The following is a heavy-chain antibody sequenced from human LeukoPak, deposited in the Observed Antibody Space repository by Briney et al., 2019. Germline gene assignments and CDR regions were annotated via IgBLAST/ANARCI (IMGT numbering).Heavy chain of an antibody. CDR1: GFTFSSYG. J-gene: IGHJ3*02. CDR2: IRYDGSNK. V-gene: IGHV3-30*02. Sequence: PGGSLRLSCAASGFTFSSYGMHCVRQAPGKGLEWVAFIRYDGSNKDYAESVKGRFTISRDNSKNTLYLQMNSLRAEDTAVYYCAKGHHRDGYDAFDIWGQGRMVTVS. D-gene: IGHD5-24*01. CDR3: AKGHHRDGYDAFDI.